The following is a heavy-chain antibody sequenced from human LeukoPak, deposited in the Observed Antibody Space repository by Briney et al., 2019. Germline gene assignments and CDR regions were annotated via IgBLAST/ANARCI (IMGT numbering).Heavy chain of an antibody. Sequence: PSETLSLTCTVSGVSISSYYWSWIRQPPGKGLEWIGYIYTSGSTNYNPSLKSRVTISVDTSKNQFSLKLSSVTAADTAVYYCASLYSSSGPPWGQGTLVTVSS. J-gene: IGHJ5*02. CDR1: GVSISSYY. V-gene: IGHV4-4*09. D-gene: IGHD6-13*01. CDR2: IYTSGST. CDR3: ASLYSSSGPP.